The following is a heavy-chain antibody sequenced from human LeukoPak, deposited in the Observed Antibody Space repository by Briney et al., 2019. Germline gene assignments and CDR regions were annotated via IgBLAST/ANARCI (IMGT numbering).Heavy chain of an antibody. D-gene: IGHD2-2*01. Sequence: ASVKVSCKASGYTFTGYYMHWVRQAPGQGLEWMGWINPNSGGTNYAQKFQGRVTMTRDTSISTAYMELSRLRSDDTAVYYCARDARYCSSTSCQGAFDIWGQGTMVTVSS. V-gene: IGHV1-2*02. CDR3: ARDARYCSSTSCQGAFDI. CDR1: GYTFTGYY. CDR2: INPNSGGT. J-gene: IGHJ3*02.